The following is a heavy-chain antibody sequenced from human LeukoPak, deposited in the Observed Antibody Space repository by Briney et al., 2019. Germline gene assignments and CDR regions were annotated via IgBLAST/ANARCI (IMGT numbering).Heavy chain of an antibody. V-gene: IGHV4-34*01. CDR3: ASKQRYSSQPYWYFDL. CDR2: INHSGST. J-gene: IGHJ2*01. Sequence: SETLSLTCAVYGGSFSGYYWSWIRQPPGKGLEWIGEINHSGSTNYNPSLKSRVTISVDTSKNQFSLKLSSVTAADTAVYYCASKQRYSSQPYWYFDLWGSGTLVTVSS. CDR1: GGSFSGYY. D-gene: IGHD5-18*01.